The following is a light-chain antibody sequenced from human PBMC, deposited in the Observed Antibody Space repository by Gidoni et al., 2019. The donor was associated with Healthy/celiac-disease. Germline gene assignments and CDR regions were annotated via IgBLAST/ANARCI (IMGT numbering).Light chain of an antibody. CDR1: QSVSSY. V-gene: IGKV3-11*01. CDR2: DAS. CDR3: QQRSNWPSYS. Sequence: EIGLTQSPATLSLSPGERATLSCRASQSVSSYLAWYQQKPGQAPRLLIYDASNRATGIPARFSGSGSGTDFTLTISSLEPEDFAVYYCQQRSNWPSYSFGQXTKLEIK. J-gene: IGKJ2*03.